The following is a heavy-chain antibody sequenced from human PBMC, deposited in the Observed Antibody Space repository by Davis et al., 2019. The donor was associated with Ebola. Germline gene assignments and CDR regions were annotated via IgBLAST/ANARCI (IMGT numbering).Heavy chain of an antibody. D-gene: IGHD5-24*01. CDR3: TSSRDGYNYRDY. Sequence: GESLKLSCAASGFTFSGSAMHWVRQASGKGLEWVGRIRSKANSYATAYAASVKGRFTISRDDSKNTAYLQMNSLKTEDTAVYYCTSSRDGYNYRDYWGQGTLVTVSS. CDR1: GFTFSGSA. V-gene: IGHV3-73*01. CDR2: IRSKANSYAT. J-gene: IGHJ4*02.